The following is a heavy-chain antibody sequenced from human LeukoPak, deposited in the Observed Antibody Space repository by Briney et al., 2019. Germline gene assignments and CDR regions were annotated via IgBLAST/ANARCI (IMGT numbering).Heavy chain of an antibody. Sequence: GESLKIPCKASGYTFTNYWIGWVRQIPGKGLEWMGIIYPGDSETRYSSSFQGQVTISADKSINTAYLRWSSLKASDTAMYYCATLESIASYPDYWGQARLATVSS. D-gene: IGHD3-3*01. CDR1: GYTFTNYW. CDR2: IYPGDSET. V-gene: IGHV5-51*01. CDR3: ATLESIASYPDY. J-gene: IGHJ4*02.